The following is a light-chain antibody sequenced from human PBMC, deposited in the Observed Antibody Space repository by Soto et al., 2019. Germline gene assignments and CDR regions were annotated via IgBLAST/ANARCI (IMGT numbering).Light chain of an antibody. Sequence: EIAMTQSPATLSVSPGQRATLSCRASQNVNSNLAWYQQKPGHAPSLLMYNVSTRATGFPARFSGSGSGTEFTLNISILQSEDSSISYCQQYNTFHTFGQGTRLESK. CDR1: QNVNSN. CDR3: QQYNTFHT. J-gene: IGKJ5*01. CDR2: NVS. V-gene: IGKV3-15*01.